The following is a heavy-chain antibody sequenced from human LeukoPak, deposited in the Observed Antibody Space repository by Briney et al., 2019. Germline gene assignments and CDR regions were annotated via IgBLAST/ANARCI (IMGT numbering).Heavy chain of an antibody. J-gene: IGHJ5*02. V-gene: IGHV4-34*01. Sequence: PSETLSLTCAVYAGSFSGYYWGWIRQPPGKGLEWIGEINHSGSTNYNPSLKSRVTISVDTSKNQFSLKLSSVTAADTAVYYCARVPTRFLVGDWFDPWGQGTLVTVSS. CDR1: AGSFSGYY. CDR2: INHSGST. CDR3: ARVPTRFLVGDWFDP. D-gene: IGHD1-26*01.